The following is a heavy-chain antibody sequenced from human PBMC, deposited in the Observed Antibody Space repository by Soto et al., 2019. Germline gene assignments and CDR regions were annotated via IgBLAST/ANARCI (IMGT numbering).Heavy chain of an antibody. CDR2: IGGSGGST. J-gene: IGHJ4*02. CDR3: AKGGPTVTIESGRHYFDY. D-gene: IGHD4-17*01. Sequence: GGSLRLSWAASGVTFSSDAMSWVRQAPGKELEGGSAIGGSGGSTYYADSVKGRFTISRDNSKNTLYLQMNSLRAEDTAVYYCAKGGPTVTIESGRHYFDYWGQGTLVTVSS. V-gene: IGHV3-23*01. CDR1: GVTFSSDA.